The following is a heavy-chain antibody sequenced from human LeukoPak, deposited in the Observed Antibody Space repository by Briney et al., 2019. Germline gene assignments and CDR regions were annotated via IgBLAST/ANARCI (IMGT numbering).Heavy chain of an antibody. J-gene: IGHJ4*02. CDR1: GFTFSNYA. Sequence: GGSLRLSCAASGFTFSNYAMSWVRQAPGKGLEWVSGTSDRGDYTYYADSVKGRFTISRDTSKNTLYLQMNSLRAEDTALYFCAKKAQYDGHYPLDYWGQGTLVTVSA. D-gene: IGHD4/OR15-4a*01. CDR2: TSDRGDYT. CDR3: AKKAQYDGHYPLDY. V-gene: IGHV3-23*01.